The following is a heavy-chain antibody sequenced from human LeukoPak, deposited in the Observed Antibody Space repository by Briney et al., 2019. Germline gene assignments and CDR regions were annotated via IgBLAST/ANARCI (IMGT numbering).Heavy chain of an antibody. CDR3: AKVYAGTWYDK. D-gene: IGHD3-16*01. Sequence: GGSLRLSCAASGFTFRSFEMNWVRQAPGKGLEWVSSISSSGSTIYYADSVKGRFTISRDNVKSSLYPQMNSLRAEDTAIYYCAKVYAGTWYDKWGQGTLVTVSS. V-gene: IGHV3-48*03. CDR2: ISSSGSTI. CDR1: GFTFRSFE. J-gene: IGHJ5*02.